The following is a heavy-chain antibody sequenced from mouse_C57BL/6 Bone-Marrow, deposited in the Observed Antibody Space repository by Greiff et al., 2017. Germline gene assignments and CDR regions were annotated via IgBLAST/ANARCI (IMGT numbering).Heavy chain of an antibody. V-gene: IGHV3-8*01. CDR1: GYSITSDY. Sequence: EVQLVESGPGLAKPSQTLSLTCSVTGYSITSDYWNWIRKFPGNKLEYMGYISYSGSTYYNPSLKSRISITRDTSKNQYYLQLNSETTVDTATSYCARSHYYGSSPYFDYWGQGTTLTVSS. J-gene: IGHJ2*01. CDR3: ARSHYYGSSPYFDY. D-gene: IGHD1-1*01. CDR2: ISYSGST.